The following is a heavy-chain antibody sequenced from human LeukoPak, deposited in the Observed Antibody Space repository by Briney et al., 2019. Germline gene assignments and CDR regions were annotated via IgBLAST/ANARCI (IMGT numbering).Heavy chain of an antibody. D-gene: IGHD3-22*01. CDR1: GYTFTSYG. Sequence: EASVKVSCKASGYTFTSYGISWVRQAPGQGLEWMGWISAYNGNTNYAQKLQGRVTMTTDTSTSTAYMELRSLRSDDTAVYYCARRHYYDSSGYYYEDYWGQGTLVTVSS. V-gene: IGHV1-18*01. CDR3: ARRHYYDSSGYYYEDY. J-gene: IGHJ4*02. CDR2: ISAYNGNT.